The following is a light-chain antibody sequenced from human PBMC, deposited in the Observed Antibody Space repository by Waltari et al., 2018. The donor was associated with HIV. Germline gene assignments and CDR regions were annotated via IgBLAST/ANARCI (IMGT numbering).Light chain of an antibody. CDR2: RND. CDR1: PSTTGGKD. Sequence: SVLTQQPSASGTPGQRVTISCSGGPSTTGGKDDSGYQHLPGTAPKLLIHRNDRRPSGVPDRFSGSTSGNSASLAISGLRSEDEADYYCVAWDDGLRGVVFGGGTRVAVL. V-gene: IGLV1-47*01. J-gene: IGLJ2*01. CDR3: VAWDDGLRGVV.